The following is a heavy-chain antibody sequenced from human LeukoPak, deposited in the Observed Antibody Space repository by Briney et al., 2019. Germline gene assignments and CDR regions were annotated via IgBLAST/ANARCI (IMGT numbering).Heavy chain of an antibody. CDR2: IYYSGST. CDR3: VRHPWRMGLRDYNFDD. V-gene: IGHV4-61*01. Sequence: SETLSLTCTVSGGFVSSNNYYWSWIRQPPGKGLEWIGHIYYSGSTNYNPSLKSRVTISVDTSKNQFSLKMTSVTAADTAVYYCVRHPWRMGLRDYNFDDWGQGTLVTVSS. J-gene: IGHJ4*02. D-gene: IGHD3-16*01. CDR1: GGFVSSNNYY.